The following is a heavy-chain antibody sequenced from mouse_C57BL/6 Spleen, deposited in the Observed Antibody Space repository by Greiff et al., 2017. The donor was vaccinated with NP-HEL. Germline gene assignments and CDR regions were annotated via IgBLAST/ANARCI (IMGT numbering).Heavy chain of an antibody. CDR1: GYTFTDYY. D-gene: IGHD2-3*01. J-gene: IGHJ4*01. CDR3: ARRWLHYAMDY. CDR2: IYPGSGNT. Sequence: QVQLQQSGAELVRPGASVKLSCKASGYTFTDYYINWVKQRPGQGLEWIARIYPGSGNTYYNEKFKGKATLTAEKSSSTAYMQLSSLTSEDSAVYFCARRWLHYAMDYWGQGTSVTVSS. V-gene: IGHV1-76*01.